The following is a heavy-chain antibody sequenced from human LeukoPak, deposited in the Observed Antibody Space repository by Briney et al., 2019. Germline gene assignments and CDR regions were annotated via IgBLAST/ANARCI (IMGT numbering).Heavy chain of an antibody. J-gene: IGHJ3*02. CDR1: GYTFTGYY. CDR2: INPNSGGT. Sequence: ASVKVSCKASGYTFTGYYMHWVRQAPGQGLEWMGWINPNSGGTNYAQKFQGRVTMTRDTSISTAYMELSRLRSDDTAVYSCARGGTSGYCSSTSCSDAFDIWGQGTMVTVSS. D-gene: IGHD2-2*01. V-gene: IGHV1-2*02. CDR3: ARGGTSGYCSSTSCSDAFDI.